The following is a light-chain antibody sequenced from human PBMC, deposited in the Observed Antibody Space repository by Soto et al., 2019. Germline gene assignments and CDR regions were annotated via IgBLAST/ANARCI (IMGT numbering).Light chain of an antibody. CDR2: GPS. V-gene: IGKV3-20*01. CDR1: QTISSW. Sequence: TPSPSTLSGSVGERVTLTCRASQTISSWLAWYQQKPGQAPRLLIFGPSNRATGIPDRFSGSGSGTDFTLTISRLEPEDFAVYYCQQYGSSPRTFGQGTRLEI. J-gene: IGKJ5*01. CDR3: QQYGSSPRT.